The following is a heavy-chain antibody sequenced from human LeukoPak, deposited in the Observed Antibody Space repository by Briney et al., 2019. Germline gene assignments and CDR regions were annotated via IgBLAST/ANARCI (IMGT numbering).Heavy chain of an antibody. CDR3: ARGKAMIVVGDAFDI. Sequence: GGSLRLSCAASGFTFSSYWMHWVRQAPGKGLVWVSRINSDGSSTSYADSVKGRFTISRDNAKNTLYLQMNSLRAEDTAVYYCARGKAMIVVGDAFDIWGQGTMVTVSS. J-gene: IGHJ3*02. D-gene: IGHD3-22*01. CDR2: INSDGSST. CDR1: GFTFSSYW. V-gene: IGHV3-74*01.